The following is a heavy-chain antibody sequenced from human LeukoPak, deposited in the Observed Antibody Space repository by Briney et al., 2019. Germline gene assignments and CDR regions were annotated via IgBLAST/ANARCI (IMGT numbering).Heavy chain of an antibody. V-gene: IGHV4-34*01. CDR2: INHSGST. J-gene: IGHJ4*02. CDR3: ARGRGALRFLEWFTVTYFDY. CDR1: GGSFSGYY. Sequence: SETLSLTCAVYGGSFSGYYWSWIRQPPGKGLEWIGEINHSGSTNYNPSLKSRVTISVDTSKNQFSLKLSSVTAADTAVYYCARGRGALRFLEWFTVTYFDYWGQGTLVTVSS. D-gene: IGHD3-3*01.